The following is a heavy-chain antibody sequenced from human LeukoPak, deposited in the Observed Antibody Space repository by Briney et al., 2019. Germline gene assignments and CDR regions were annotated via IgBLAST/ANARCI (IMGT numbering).Heavy chain of an antibody. V-gene: IGHV3-48*04. D-gene: IGHD3-10*01. Sequence: GGSLRLSCAASGFTFSDYSMNWVRQAPGKGLEWVSYISSSGSTIYYADSVKGRFTISRDNAKNSLYLQMNSLRAEDTAVYYCARANYGSGYVFDFWGQGTLVTVSS. CDR2: ISSSGSTI. CDR3: ARANYGSGYVFDF. J-gene: IGHJ4*02. CDR1: GFTFSDYS.